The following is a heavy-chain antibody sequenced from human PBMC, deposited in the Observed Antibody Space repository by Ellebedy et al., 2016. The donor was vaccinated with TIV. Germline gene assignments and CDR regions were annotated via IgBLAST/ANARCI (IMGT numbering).Heavy chain of an antibody. CDR2: VSSSGANI. CDR3: ARGGSGYSYAPGFDN. D-gene: IGHD5-18*01. Sequence: GESLKISXAASGFTFSDYYMAWVRQAPGKGLECISYVSSSGANIHFVDSVRGRFTISRDNAKKSLFLQMNSLRAEDTAVYYCARGGSGYSYAPGFDNWGPGTLVTVSS. J-gene: IGHJ4*02. CDR1: GFTFSDYY. V-gene: IGHV3-11*01.